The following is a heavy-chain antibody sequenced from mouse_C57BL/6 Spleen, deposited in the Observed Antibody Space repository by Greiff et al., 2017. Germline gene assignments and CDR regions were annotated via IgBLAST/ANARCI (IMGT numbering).Heavy chain of an antibody. V-gene: IGHV1-74*01. J-gene: IGHJ3*01. Sequence: QVQLQQPGAELVKPGASVKVSCKASGYTFTSYWMHWVKQRPGQGLEWIGRIHPSDSDTNYNQKFKGKATLTVDNSSSTDYMQLSSLPSEDSAFYCCAIGSYCDLAWFAYWGQGPLVTVSA. D-gene: IGHD2-4*01. CDR3: AIGSYCDLAWFAY. CDR2: IHPSDSDT. CDR1: GYTFTSYW.